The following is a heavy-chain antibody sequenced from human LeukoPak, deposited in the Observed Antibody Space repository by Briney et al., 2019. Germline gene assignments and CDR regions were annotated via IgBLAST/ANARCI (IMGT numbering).Heavy chain of an antibody. CDR3: ARGGGPDCSGGSCHRFYYYYYYMDV. Sequence: ASVKVSCKASGYTFTCYYMHWVRQAPGQGLEWMGGIIPIFGTANYAQKLQGRVTMTTDTSTSTAYMELRSLRSDDTAVYYCARGGGPDCSGGSCHRFYYYYYYMDVWGKGTTVTISS. CDR2: IIPIFGTA. J-gene: IGHJ6*03. V-gene: IGHV1-18*04. D-gene: IGHD2-15*01. CDR1: GYTFTCYY.